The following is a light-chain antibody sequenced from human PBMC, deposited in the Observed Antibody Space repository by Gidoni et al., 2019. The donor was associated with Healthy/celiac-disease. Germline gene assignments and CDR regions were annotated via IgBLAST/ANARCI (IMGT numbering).Light chain of an antibody. V-gene: IGKV1-NL1*01. CDR2: AAS. CDR1: QGISNS. J-gene: IGKJ5*01. Sequence: DIQMPQSPSSLSASVGDRVTITCRASQGISNSLAWYQQKPGKAPKLLLYAASRLESGVPSRFSGSGSGTDYTLTISSLQPEDFATYYCQQYYSTLSITFGQGTRLEIK. CDR3: QQYYSTLSIT.